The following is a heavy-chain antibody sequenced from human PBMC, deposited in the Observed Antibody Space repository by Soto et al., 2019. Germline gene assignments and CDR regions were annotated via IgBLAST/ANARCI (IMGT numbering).Heavy chain of an antibody. V-gene: IGHV3-7*05. CDR2: IKQDGSEK. CDR3: AREKATLPTIFGVVISYYYGMDV. D-gene: IGHD3-3*01. Sequence: GGSLRLSCAASGFTFSSYWMSWVRQAPGKGLEWVANIKQDGSEKYYVDSVKGRFTISRDNAKNSLYLQMNSLRAEDTAVYYCAREKATLPTIFGVVISYYYGMDVWGQGTTVTVSS. J-gene: IGHJ6*02. CDR1: GFTFSSYW.